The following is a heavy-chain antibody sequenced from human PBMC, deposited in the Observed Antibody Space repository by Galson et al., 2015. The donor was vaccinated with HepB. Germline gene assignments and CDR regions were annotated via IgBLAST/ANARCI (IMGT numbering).Heavy chain of an antibody. Sequence: SVKVSCKASGGTFSSYAISWVRQAPGQGLEWMGGIIPIFGTANYAQKFQGRVTITADKSTSTAYMELSSLRSEDTAVYYCARDAGFYFVNAFDIWGQGTMVTVSS. CDR2: IIPIFGTA. CDR1: GGTFSSYA. J-gene: IGHJ3*02. D-gene: IGHD2/OR15-2a*01. V-gene: IGHV1-69*06. CDR3: ARDAGFYFVNAFDI.